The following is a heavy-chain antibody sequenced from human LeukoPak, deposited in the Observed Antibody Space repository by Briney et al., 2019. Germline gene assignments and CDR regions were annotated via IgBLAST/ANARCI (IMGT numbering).Heavy chain of an antibody. Sequence: SETLSLTCAVYGGSFSGYYWSWIRQPLGKGLEWIGEINHSENTDYNPSLKSRVTISVDASKNQFSLTLGSVTAADTAVYYCARQAPGYTSGWSLWGQGTLVTVSS. J-gene: IGHJ4*02. CDR3: ARQAPGYTSGWSL. CDR2: INHSENT. CDR1: GGSFSGYY. V-gene: IGHV4-34*01. D-gene: IGHD6-19*01.